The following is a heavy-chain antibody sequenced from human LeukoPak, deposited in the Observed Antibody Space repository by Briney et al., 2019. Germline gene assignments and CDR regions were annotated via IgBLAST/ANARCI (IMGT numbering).Heavy chain of an antibody. CDR1: GFTFSNHG. Sequence: GGSLRLSCAASGFTFSNHGMHWVRQAPGKGLEWVALIRFDGSHKYYVDSVKGRFTISRDNSKSTVYLQMNSLRPEDTAVYYCSKDLTSDFGGDFDPWGQGTLVTVSS. CDR3: SKDLTSDFGGDFDP. CDR2: IRFDGSHK. D-gene: IGHD3-10*01. V-gene: IGHV3-30*02. J-gene: IGHJ5*02.